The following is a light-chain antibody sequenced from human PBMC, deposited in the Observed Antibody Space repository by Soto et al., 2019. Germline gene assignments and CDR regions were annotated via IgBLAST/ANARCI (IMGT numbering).Light chain of an antibody. CDR3: QQYKFVPYT. CDR2: KAS. CDR1: QNIDTW. V-gene: IGKV1-5*03. J-gene: IGKJ2*01. Sequence: DIQMTQSPSTLSASIGDRVTITCRASQNIDTWLAWYHQKPGQAPNLLIYKASILQIGVPSRFRGSGSGTEFRLTINSLQPDDFATYYGQQYKFVPYTFGQGTKFDI.